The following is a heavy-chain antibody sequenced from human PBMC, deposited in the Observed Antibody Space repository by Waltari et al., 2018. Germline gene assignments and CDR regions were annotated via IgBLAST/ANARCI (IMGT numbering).Heavy chain of an antibody. Sequence: QVQLVQSGAEVKKPGSSVKVSCKASGGTFSSYATSWVRRAPGQGLEWMGGIIPIFGTANYAQKFQGRVTITADESTSTAYMELSSLRSEDTAVYYWARGRVYSSSPNWFDPWGQGTLVTVSS. CDR1: GGTFSSYA. D-gene: IGHD6-13*01. CDR2: IIPIFGTA. V-gene: IGHV1-69*12. CDR3: ARGRVYSSSPNWFDP. J-gene: IGHJ5*02.